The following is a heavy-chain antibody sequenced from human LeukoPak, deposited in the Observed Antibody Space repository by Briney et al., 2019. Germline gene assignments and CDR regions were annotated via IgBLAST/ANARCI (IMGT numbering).Heavy chain of an antibody. D-gene: IGHD5-18*01. CDR2: INWNGGST. J-gene: IGHJ4*02. CDR1: GFTFDDYG. CDR3: ARRATTERGHSYGLDF. Sequence: GRSLRLSCAASGFTFDDYGMGWVRQAPGKGLEWVLGINWNGGSTGYADSVKGRFTISRDNAKNSLYLQMNSLRDEDRAMYYCARRATTERGHSYGLDFWGQGTLVTVSS. V-gene: IGHV3-20*04.